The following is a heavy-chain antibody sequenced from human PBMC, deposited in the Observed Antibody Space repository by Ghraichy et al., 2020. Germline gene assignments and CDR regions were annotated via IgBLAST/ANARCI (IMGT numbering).Heavy chain of an antibody. CDR2: ISSSSSYI. CDR3: ARGHYDFWSGYYPLYYYGMDV. J-gene: IGHJ6*02. V-gene: IGHV3-21*01. D-gene: IGHD3-3*01. Sequence: GGSLRLSCAASGFTFSSYSMNWVRQAPGKGLEWVSSISSSSSYIYYADSVKGRFTISRDNAKNSLYLQMNSLRAEDTAVYYCARGHYDFWSGYYPLYYYGMDVWGQGTTVTVSS. CDR1: GFTFSSYS.